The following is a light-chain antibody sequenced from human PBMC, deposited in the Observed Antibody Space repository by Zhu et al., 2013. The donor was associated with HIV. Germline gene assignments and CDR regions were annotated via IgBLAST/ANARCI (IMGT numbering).Light chain of an antibody. CDR3: QAWDSTLVV. V-gene: IGLV3-1*01. CDR1: KLGDKH. J-gene: IGLJ2*01. Sequence: SYDLTQSPSVSVSPGQTASITCSGDKLGDKHACWYQQRPGQSPVLVIFQTTKRPSGIPERFSGSNSGNTATLTISGTQSMDEADYYCQAWDSTLVVFGGGTKLTVL. CDR2: QTT.